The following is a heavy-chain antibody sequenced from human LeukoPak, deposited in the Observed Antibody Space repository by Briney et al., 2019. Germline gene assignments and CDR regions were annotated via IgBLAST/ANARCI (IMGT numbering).Heavy chain of an antibody. J-gene: IGHJ4*02. CDR2: IKEDGSEK. CDR3: AGESAAPDPLDY. Sequence: GGSLRLSCAASGFTFSSYAMSWVRQAPGKGLEWVANIKEDGSEKYYVDSVKGRFTIFRDNAKNSLYLQMNSLRAEDTAVYYCAGESAAPDPLDYWGQGTLVTVSS. V-gene: IGHV3-7*01. CDR1: GFTFSSYA. D-gene: IGHD1-14*01.